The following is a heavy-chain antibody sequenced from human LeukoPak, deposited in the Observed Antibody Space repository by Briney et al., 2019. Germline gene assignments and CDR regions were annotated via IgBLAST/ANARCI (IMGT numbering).Heavy chain of an antibody. D-gene: IGHD3-22*01. V-gene: IGHV3-21*01. CDR3: ASEGGGYYDSSGYFY. CDR1: GFTFSSYS. Sequence: PGGSLRLSCAASGFTFSSYSMNWVRQAPGKGLEWVSSISSSSSYIYYADSVKGRFTISRDNAKNSLYLQMNSLRAEDTAVYYCASEGGGYYDSSGYFYWGQGTLVTVS. J-gene: IGHJ4*02. CDR2: ISSSSSYI.